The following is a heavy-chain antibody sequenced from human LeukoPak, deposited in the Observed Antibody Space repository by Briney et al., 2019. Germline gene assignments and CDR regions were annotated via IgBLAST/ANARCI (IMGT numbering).Heavy chain of an antibody. CDR3: AKGIDSGYDSGLFDY. D-gene: IGHD5-12*01. J-gene: IGHJ4*02. CDR1: GFTFDDYA. V-gene: IGHV3-9*03. CDR2: IGWNSGSI. Sequence: GRSLRLSCAASGFTFDDYAMHWVRQAPGKGLEWVSGIGWNSGSIGYADSVKGRFTISRDNAKNSLYLQMNSLRAEDMALYYCAKGIDSGYDSGLFDYWGQGTLVTVSS.